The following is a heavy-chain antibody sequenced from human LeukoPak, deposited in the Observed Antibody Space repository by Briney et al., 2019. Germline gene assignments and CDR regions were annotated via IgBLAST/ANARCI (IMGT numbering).Heavy chain of an antibody. CDR1: GYSISSGYY. J-gene: IGHJ4*02. CDR3: ARMYYYGSGSYVC. V-gene: IGHV4-61*01. D-gene: IGHD3-10*01. Sequence: SETLSLTCTVSGYSISSGYYWSWIRQTPGKGLEWIGYTYYSGSTNYNPSLKSRVTISVDTSKNQFSLKLSSVTAADTAVYYCARMYYYGSGSYVCWGQGTLVTVSS. CDR2: TYYSGST.